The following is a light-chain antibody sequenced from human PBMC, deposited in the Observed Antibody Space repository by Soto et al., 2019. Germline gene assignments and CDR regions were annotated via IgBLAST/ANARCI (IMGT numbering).Light chain of an antibody. CDR2: GAS. V-gene: IGKV3-15*01. CDR3: QQYNNWPPWT. J-gene: IGKJ1*01. Sequence: ETVMAQSPGTLSVSPGERATLSCRASQSVSRNLAWYQQKPGQAPRLLIYGASTRATGIPARFSGSGSGTEFTLTISSLQSEDFAVYYCQQYNNWPPWTFGQGTKVDIK. CDR1: QSVSRN.